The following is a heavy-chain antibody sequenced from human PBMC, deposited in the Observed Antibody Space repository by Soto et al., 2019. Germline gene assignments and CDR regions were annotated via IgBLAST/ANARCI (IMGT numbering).Heavy chain of an antibody. D-gene: IGHD3-22*01. CDR2: IDPSDSQT. V-gene: IGHV5-10-1*03. Sequence: EVRLEQSGAEVKKSGESLTISCNGSGYSFAGYWITWVRQKPGKGLEWMGRIDPSDSQTYYSPSFRGHVTISVTKSITTVFLQWSSLRASDTAMYYCARQIYDSDTGPNFQYYFDSWGQGTPVTVSS. CDR1: GYSFAGYW. CDR3: ARQIYDSDTGPNFQYYFDS. J-gene: IGHJ4*02.